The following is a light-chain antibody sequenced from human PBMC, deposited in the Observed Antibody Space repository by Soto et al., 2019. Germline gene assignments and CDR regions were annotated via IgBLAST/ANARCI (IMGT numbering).Light chain of an antibody. V-gene: IGKV1-12*01. J-gene: IGKJ4*01. CDR3: AQDNSSPFT. CDR1: QGISSW. Sequence: DIQMTPSPSSVSASVGDRVTITCRTSQGISSWLAWYQQKPGKAPRLLIYAASSLESGVPSRFSGSRSGTYFTRNISTLQPEGFETYYWAQDNSSPFTFSEGTKVDIK. CDR2: AAS.